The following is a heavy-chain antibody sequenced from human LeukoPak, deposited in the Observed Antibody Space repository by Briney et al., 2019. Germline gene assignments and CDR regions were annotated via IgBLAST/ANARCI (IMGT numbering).Heavy chain of an antibody. CDR2: IYYSGST. CDR3: AREAPMVREGAFDI. Sequence: PSETLSLTCTVSGGSISSSSYYWGWIRQPPGKGLEWIGSIYYSGSTYYNPSLKSRVTISVDTSKSQFSLKLSSVTAADTAVYYCAREAPMVREGAFDIWGQGTMVTVSS. D-gene: IGHD3-10*01. CDR1: GGSISSSSYY. J-gene: IGHJ3*02. V-gene: IGHV4-39*07.